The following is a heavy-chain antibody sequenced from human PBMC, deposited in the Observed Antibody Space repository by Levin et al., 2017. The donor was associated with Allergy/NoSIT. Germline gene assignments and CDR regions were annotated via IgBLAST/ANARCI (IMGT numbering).Heavy chain of an antibody. CDR2: IYYSGST. J-gene: IGHJ4*02. V-gene: IGHV4-59*01. CDR3: ARAPGSSSWFDY. CDR1: GGSISSYY. D-gene: IGHD6-13*01. Sequence: SCTVSGGSISSYYWSWIRQPPGKGLEWIGYIYYSGSTNYNPSLKSRVTISVDTSKNQFSLKLSSVTAADTAVYYCARAPGSSSWFDYWGQGTLVTVSS.